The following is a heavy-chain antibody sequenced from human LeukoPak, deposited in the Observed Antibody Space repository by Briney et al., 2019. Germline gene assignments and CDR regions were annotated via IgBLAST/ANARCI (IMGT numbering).Heavy chain of an antibody. CDR1: GFTFDDYA. CDR3: ARETGGYFDY. CDR2: ISWNSGSI. Sequence: QPGRSLRLSCAASGFTFDDYAMHWVRQAPGKGLEWVSGISWNSGSIGYADSVKGRFTISRDNSKNTLYLQMNSLRAEDTAVYYCARETGGYFDYWGQGTLVTVSS. J-gene: IGHJ4*02. V-gene: IGHV3-9*01. D-gene: IGHD7-27*01.